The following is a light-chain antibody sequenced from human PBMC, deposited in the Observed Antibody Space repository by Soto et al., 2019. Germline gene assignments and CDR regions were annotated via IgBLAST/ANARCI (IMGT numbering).Light chain of an antibody. CDR2: DAS. CDR3: XXXXXXXXXX. V-gene: IGKV3-11*01. CDR1: QSVSSY. Sequence: EIVIAQSPATLSVHPGERATLSCRASQSVSSYLAWYQQKPGQATRLLIYDASNRANGIPARFSGSGSGAAFTLTISSLEPEDFAVYXXXXXXXXXXXXFXQGTRLEIK. J-gene: IGKJ5*01.